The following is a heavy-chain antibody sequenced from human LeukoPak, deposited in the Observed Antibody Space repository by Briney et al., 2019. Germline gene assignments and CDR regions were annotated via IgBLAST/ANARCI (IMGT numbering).Heavy chain of an antibody. V-gene: IGHV3-21*01. Sequence: GGSLRLSCAASGFTFSSYSMNWVRQAPEKGLEWVSSISSSSSYIYYADSVKGRFTISRDNAKNSLYLQMNSLRAEDTAVYYCARVLLWFGESLDAFDIWGQGTMVTVSS. CDR3: ARVLLWFGESLDAFDI. CDR1: GFTFSSYS. D-gene: IGHD3-10*01. J-gene: IGHJ3*02. CDR2: ISSSSSYI.